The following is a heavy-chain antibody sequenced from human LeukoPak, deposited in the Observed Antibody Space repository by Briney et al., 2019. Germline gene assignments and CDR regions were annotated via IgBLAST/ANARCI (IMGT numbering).Heavy chain of an antibody. CDR1: GFTFSSYS. CDR2: ISSSSSYI. D-gene: IGHD3-3*01. CDR3: ARGEAYYDFWSGYPFDY. V-gene: IGHV3-21*01. J-gene: IGHJ4*02. Sequence: GGSLRLSCAASGFTFSSYSMNWVRQAPGKGLEWVSSISSSSSYIYYADSVKGRFTISRDNAKDSLYLQMNSLRAEDTAVYYRARGEAYYDFWSGYPFDYWGQGTLVTVSS.